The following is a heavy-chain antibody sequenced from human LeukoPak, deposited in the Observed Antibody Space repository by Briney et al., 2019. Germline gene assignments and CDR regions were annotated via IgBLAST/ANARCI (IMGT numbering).Heavy chain of an antibody. CDR3: ATTVSAGTYRYFQH. CDR1: GYIFTTYA. CDR2: IHAGNGNT. J-gene: IGHJ1*01. Sequence: ASVKVSCKASGYIFTTYAMHWVRQAPGQSLEWMGWIHAGNGNTKCSQKFQGRVTITRDTSANIAYMELSSLRSEDTAVYYCATTVSAGTYRYFQHWGQGTLVTVSS. V-gene: IGHV1-3*01. D-gene: IGHD6-13*01.